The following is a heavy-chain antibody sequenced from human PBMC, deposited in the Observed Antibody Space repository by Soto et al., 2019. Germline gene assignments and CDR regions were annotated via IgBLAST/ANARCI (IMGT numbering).Heavy chain of an antibody. CDR1: GYTFTSYA. CDR2: INAGNGNT. Sequence: ASLKVSCKASGYTFTSYAMHWVRQAPGQRLEWMGWINAGNGNTKYSQKFQGRVTITRDTSASTAYMELSSLRSEDTAVYSCARDLREDEYYFDYWGQGTLVTVSS. CDR3: ARDLREDEYYFDY. J-gene: IGHJ4*02. D-gene: IGHD1-26*01. V-gene: IGHV1-3*01.